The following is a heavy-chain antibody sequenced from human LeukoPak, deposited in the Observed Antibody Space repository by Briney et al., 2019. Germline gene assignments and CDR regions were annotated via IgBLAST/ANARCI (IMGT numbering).Heavy chain of an antibody. CDR2: ISSGGTYE. V-gene: IGHV3-30*01. CDR1: GFTFSNYA. J-gene: IGHJ4*02. D-gene: IGHD3-10*01. CDR3: ARDSTYYYDSGSSGPHYFDN. Sequence: GGSLRLSCAASGFTFSNYAMHWVRQAPGKGLEWVSLISSGGTYEYYADSVKGRFTISRDNSKNTLYLQLNSLRADDTAVYYCARDSTYYYDSGSSGPHYFDNWGQGTLVTVSS.